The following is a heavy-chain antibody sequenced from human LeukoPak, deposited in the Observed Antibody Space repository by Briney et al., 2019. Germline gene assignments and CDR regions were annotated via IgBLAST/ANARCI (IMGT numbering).Heavy chain of an antibody. CDR2: ISGSGGST. D-gene: IGHD5-18*01. J-gene: IGHJ4*02. V-gene: IGHV3-23*01. Sequence: GGSLRLSCAASGFTFSSYGMSWVRQAPGKGLEWVSAISGSGGSTYYADSVKGRFTISRDNAKNSLYLQMNSLRAEDTAVYYCARVYSYGYHYFDYWGQGTLVTVSS. CDR1: GFTFSSYG. CDR3: ARVYSYGYHYFDY.